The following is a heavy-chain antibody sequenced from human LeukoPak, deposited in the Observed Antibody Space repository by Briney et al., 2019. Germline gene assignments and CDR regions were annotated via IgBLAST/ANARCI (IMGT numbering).Heavy chain of an antibody. Sequence: GGSLRLSCVASGFSFSSYPMNWVRQAPGKGLEWVAVIWTDGSKKSYADSVKGRFTFTRDNSKNMLYLQMDSLRADDTAVYYCARRSSGTSGLDYWGQGILVTVSS. V-gene: IGHV3-33*08. D-gene: IGHD1-26*01. J-gene: IGHJ4*02. CDR2: IWTDGSKK. CDR1: GFSFSSYP. CDR3: ARRSSGTSGLDY.